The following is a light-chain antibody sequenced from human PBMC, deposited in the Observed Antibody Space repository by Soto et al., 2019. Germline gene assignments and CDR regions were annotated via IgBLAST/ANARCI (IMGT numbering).Light chain of an antibody. CDR3: CSYAGSRTFV. CDR1: SSDVGAYNL. V-gene: IGLV2-23*01. CDR2: EGS. Sequence: QSALTQPASVSGSPEQSITISCTGTSSDVGAYNLVSWYQQHPGKAPRLIIYEGSKRPSCSGSKSDNTASLTISGLRAEDEAHYHCCSYAGSRTFVFGGGTKLTVL. J-gene: IGLJ2*01.